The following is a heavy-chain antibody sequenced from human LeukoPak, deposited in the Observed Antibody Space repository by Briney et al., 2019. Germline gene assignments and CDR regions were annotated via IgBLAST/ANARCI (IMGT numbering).Heavy chain of an antibody. CDR1: GGSISSYY. V-gene: IGHV4-4*07. CDR2: IYTSGST. Sequence: SETLSLTCTVSGGSISSYYWSWIRQPAGKGLEWIGRIYTSGSTNYNPSLKSRVTISVDTSKNQFSLKLSSVTAADTAVYYCARGFGGLLWFGELFDYWGQGTLVTVSS. CDR3: ARGFGGLLWFGELFDY. J-gene: IGHJ4*02. D-gene: IGHD3-10*01.